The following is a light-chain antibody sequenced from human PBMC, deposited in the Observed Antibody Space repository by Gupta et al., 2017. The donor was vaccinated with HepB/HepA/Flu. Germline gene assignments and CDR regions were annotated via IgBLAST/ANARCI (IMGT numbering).Light chain of an antibody. CDR2: RNN. Sequence: QSVLTQPPSASATPGQRVSISCSGSGSNIGSNYVYWYQQLPGTAPKLLIYRNNQRPSGVPDRFSGSKSGTSASLAISGLRSEDEADYYCAAWDDSLSGSYVFGTGTKVTVL. CDR3: AAWDDSLSGSYV. V-gene: IGLV1-47*01. CDR1: GSNIGSNY. J-gene: IGLJ1*01.